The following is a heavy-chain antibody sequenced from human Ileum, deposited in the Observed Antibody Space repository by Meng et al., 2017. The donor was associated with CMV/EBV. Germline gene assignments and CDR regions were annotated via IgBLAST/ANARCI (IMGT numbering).Heavy chain of an antibody. V-gene: IGHV4-4*07. CDR2: IHPTGTT. D-gene: IGHD3-10*01. Sequence: PLQESGPTLLQPSEPLSLTCTVTGGSLTSYYWTWIRQPAGKGLEWIGRIHPTGTTDDNPSLRSRVSMSLDKSKNQFSLKLTSVTAADTAVYYCARAAARGVPVDLWGQGTLVTVSS. CDR1: GGSLTSYY. CDR3: ARAAARGVPVDL. J-gene: IGHJ5*02.